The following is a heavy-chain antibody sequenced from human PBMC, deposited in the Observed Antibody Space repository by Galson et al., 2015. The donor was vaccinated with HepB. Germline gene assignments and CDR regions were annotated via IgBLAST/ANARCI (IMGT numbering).Heavy chain of an antibody. Sequence: SVKVSCKASGYTFTSYYTHWVRQAPGQGLEWMGIINPSGGSTNYAQKFQGRVTMTRDTSTSTVYMELSSLRSEDTAVYYCARGNYDSSGYYRSYYFDYWGQGTLVTVSS. D-gene: IGHD3-22*01. CDR3: ARGNYDSSGYYRSYYFDY. J-gene: IGHJ4*02. CDR2: INPSGGST. CDR1: GYTFTSYY. V-gene: IGHV1-46*01.